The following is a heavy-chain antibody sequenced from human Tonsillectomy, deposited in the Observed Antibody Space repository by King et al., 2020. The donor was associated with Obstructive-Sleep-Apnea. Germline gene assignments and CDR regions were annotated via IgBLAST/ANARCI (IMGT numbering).Heavy chain of an antibody. D-gene: IGHD6-19*01. CDR1: GFTFSSYG. CDR3: AKQRAAVAGPPLGY. Sequence: QVQLVESGGGVVQPGRSLRLSCAASGFTFSSYGMHWVRQAPGKGLEWVAAISYDGSNKYYADSGKGRFTISRDNASNTLYLQMNSLRAEDTAVYYCAKQRAAVAGPPLGYWGQGTLVSVSS. V-gene: IGHV3-30*18. J-gene: IGHJ4*02. CDR2: ISYDGSNK.